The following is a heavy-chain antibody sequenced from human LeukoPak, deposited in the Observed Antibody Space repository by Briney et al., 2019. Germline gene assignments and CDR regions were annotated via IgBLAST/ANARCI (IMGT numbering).Heavy chain of an antibody. CDR1: GGSISSYY. D-gene: IGHD6-19*01. CDR2: IYYSGST. J-gene: IGHJ6*02. CDR3: ARGSVSSGWYDYYYGMDV. V-gene: IGHV4-59*01. Sequence: SETLSLTCTVSGGSISSYYWSWIRQPPGKGLEWIGYIYYSGSTNYNPSLKSRVTISVDTSKNQFSLKLSSVTAADTAVYYCARGSVSSGWYDYYYGMDVWGQGTTVTVSS.